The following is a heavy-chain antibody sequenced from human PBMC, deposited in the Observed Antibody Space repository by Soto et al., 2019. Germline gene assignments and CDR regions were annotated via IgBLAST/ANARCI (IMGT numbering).Heavy chain of an antibody. CDR1: GYTFTSYG. CDR2: ISAYNGNT. J-gene: IGHJ3*02. V-gene: IGHV1-18*01. Sequence: ASVKGSCKASGYTFTSYGISWVRQAPGQGLEWMGWISAYNGNTNYAQKLQGRVTMTTDTSTSTGYMELRSLRSDDTAVYSCARHQSSGWCFVAIDIWGEGTMVTGSS. D-gene: IGHD6-19*01. CDR3: ARHQSSGWCFVAIDI.